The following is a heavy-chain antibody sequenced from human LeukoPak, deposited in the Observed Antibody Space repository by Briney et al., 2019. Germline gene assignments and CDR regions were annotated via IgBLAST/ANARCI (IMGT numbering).Heavy chain of an antibody. CDR1: GYTFTGYY. CDR2: INPNSGGT. Sequence: ASVKVPCKASGYTFTGYYMHWVRQAPGQGLEWMGWINPNSGGTNYAQKFQGRVTMTRDTSISTAYMELSRLRSDDTAVYYCAEGTVDTAGFVGYWGQGTLVTVSS. CDR3: AEGTVDTAGFVGY. V-gene: IGHV1-2*02. D-gene: IGHD5-18*01. J-gene: IGHJ4*02.